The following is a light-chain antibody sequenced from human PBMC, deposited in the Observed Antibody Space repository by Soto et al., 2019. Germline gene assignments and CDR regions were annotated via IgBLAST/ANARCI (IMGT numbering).Light chain of an antibody. Sequence: IVLTQSPATLSVSPWDRATLSCRASQSVNSNLAWYHLKPGQAPRLLIYGASIRAAGIPARFTGSESGTEFTLTISSLQPEDFAVYYCQQYTDWPWGTFGGGTKVDIK. CDR3: QQYTDWPWGT. CDR1: QSVNSN. V-gene: IGKV3-15*01. J-gene: IGKJ4*01. CDR2: GAS.